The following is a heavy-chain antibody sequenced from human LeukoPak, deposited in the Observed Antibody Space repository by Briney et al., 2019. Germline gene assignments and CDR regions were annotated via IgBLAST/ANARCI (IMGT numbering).Heavy chain of an antibody. Sequence: GGSLRLSCAASVFTFSSYWMSWVRQAPGKGLEWVANIKQDGSEKYYVDSVKGRFTIARDNAKNSLYLQMNSLRAEDTAVYYCARGYSGYDYGWFDPWGQGTLVAVSS. V-gene: IGHV3-7*01. CDR3: ARGYSGYDYGWFDP. J-gene: IGHJ5*02. D-gene: IGHD5-12*01. CDR2: IKQDGSEK. CDR1: VFTFSSYW.